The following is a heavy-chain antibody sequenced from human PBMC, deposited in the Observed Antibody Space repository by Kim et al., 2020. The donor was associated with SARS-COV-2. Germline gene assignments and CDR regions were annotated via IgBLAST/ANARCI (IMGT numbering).Heavy chain of an antibody. CDR1: GYTFTSYA. J-gene: IGHJ5*02. CDR3: ARVYSSSWYVWFDP. Sequence: ASVKVSCKASGYTFTSYAMNWVRQAPGQGLEWMGWINTNTGNPTYAQGFTGRFVFSLDTSVSTAYLQISSLKAEDTAVYYCARVYSSSWYVWFDPWGQGTLVTVSS. D-gene: IGHD6-13*01. V-gene: IGHV7-4-1*02. CDR2: INTNTGNP.